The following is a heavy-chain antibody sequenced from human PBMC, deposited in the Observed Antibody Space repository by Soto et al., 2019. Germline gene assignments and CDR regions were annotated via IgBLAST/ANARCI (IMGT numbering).Heavy chain of an antibody. J-gene: IGHJ4*02. Sequence: SETLSLTCAVYGGSFSGYYWSWIRQPPGKGLEWIGEINHSGSTNYNPSLKSRVTISVDTSKNQFSLKLSSVTAADTAVYYCARGNSSGYDFDYWGQGTLVTVSS. D-gene: IGHD5-12*01. CDR1: GGSFSGYY. CDR3: ARGNSSGYDFDY. V-gene: IGHV4-34*01. CDR2: INHSGST.